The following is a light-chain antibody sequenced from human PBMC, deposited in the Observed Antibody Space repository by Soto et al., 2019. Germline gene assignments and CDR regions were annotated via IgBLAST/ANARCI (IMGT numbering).Light chain of an antibody. Sequence: QSVLTQPASVSGSPGQSITISCTGTSSDVGSYNLVSWYQQHPGKAPKLMIYDVSNRPSGVSNRFSGSKSGNTASLTISGLQAEDEADYYCSSYTSSSPVVFGGGTKLTVL. J-gene: IGLJ2*01. CDR3: SSYTSSSPVV. CDR1: SSDVGSYNL. V-gene: IGLV2-14*02. CDR2: DVS.